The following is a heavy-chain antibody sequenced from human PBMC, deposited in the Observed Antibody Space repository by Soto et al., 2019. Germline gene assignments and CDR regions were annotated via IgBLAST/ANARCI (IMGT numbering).Heavy chain of an antibody. V-gene: IGHV3-21*01. Sequence: GGSLRLSCTVSGFAFNNYGINWVRQAPGRGLEWVSSISKSDYTYYSDSVKGRFAISRDNAKSSVSLQMNTLRVEDTALYYCTRAAWFPYLSFYWGQGALVTVSS. D-gene: IGHD3-10*01. CDR3: TRAAWFPYLSFY. CDR2: ISKSDYT. CDR1: GFAFNNYG. J-gene: IGHJ4*02.